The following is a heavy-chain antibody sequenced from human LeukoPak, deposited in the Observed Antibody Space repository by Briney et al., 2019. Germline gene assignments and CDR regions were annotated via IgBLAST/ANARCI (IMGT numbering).Heavy chain of an antibody. CDR1: GGSFSGYY. Sequence: SETLSLTCAVYGGSFSGYYWSWIRQPPGKGLEWIGEINHSGSTNYSPSLKSRLTISVDTSKNQFSLKLSSVTAADTAVYYCARGGRYDSSGLFYYWGRGTLVPVSS. D-gene: IGHD3-22*01. CDR2: INHSGST. V-gene: IGHV4-34*01. CDR3: ARGGRYDSSGLFYY. J-gene: IGHJ4*02.